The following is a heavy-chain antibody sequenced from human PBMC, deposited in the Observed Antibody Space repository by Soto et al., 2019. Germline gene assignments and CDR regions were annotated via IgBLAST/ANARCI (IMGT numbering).Heavy chain of an antibody. J-gene: IGHJ4*02. CDR3: ARDLIRVPYQSSSSRGIFVF. D-gene: IGHD6-6*01. CDR1: GYSFTSYV. CDR2: IDPGNGNT. Sequence: ASVKVSCKASGYSFTSYVIHWVRQAPGQRLEWTGWIDPGNGNTKYSQNFQGRVTITRDTSASTVYMELSSLRSEDTAMYYCARDLIRVPYQSSSSRGIFVFWCQGTLVTVSS. V-gene: IGHV1-3*01.